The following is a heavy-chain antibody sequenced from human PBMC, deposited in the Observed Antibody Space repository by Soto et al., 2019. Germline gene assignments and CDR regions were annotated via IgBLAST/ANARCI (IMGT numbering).Heavy chain of an antibody. D-gene: IGHD3-9*01. CDR3: ARDFGGYYDILTGYWDI. Sequence: ASVKVSCKTSGYSFTSYAMHWVRQAPGQRLEWMGWINAGNGNTKYSQKFQGRVTITRDTSASTAYTELSSLRSEDTAVYYCARDFGGYYDILTGYWDIWGQGTMVTVSS. CDR1: GYSFTSYA. J-gene: IGHJ3*02. V-gene: IGHV1-3*01. CDR2: INAGNGNT.